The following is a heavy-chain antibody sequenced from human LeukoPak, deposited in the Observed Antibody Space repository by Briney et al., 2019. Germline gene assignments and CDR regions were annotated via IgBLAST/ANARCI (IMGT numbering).Heavy chain of an antibody. Sequence: PSQTLSLTCTVSGASIRSGDYYWSWIRQPPGKGLEWIGYIYDSGSTYYNPSLKSRITISVDTSENRFSLKLSSVTAADTAVYYCATHPPKLCTGGSCSDYWGQGTLVTVPS. D-gene: IGHD2-15*01. CDR1: GASIRSGDYY. CDR3: ATHPPKLCTGGSCSDY. CDR2: IYDSGST. J-gene: IGHJ4*02. V-gene: IGHV4-30-4*01.